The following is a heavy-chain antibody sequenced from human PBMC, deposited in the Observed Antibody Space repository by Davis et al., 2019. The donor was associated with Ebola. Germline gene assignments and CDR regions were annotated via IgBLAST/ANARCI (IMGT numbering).Heavy chain of an antibody. D-gene: IGHD3-10*01. V-gene: IGHV5-51*01. CDR2: IYPGDSDT. CDR3: ARRRITMEGYYFDY. J-gene: IGHJ4*02. Sequence: PGGSLRLSCKSSGYSFTSYWIGWARQMPGKGLEWMGIIYPGDSDTRYSPSFQGQVTISADKSISTAYLQWSSLKASDTAMYYCARRRITMEGYYFDYWGQGTLVTVSS. CDR1: GYSFTSYW.